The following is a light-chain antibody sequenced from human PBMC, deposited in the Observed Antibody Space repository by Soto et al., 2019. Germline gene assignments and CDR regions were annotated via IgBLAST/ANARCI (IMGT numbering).Light chain of an antibody. CDR3: QQYNNWHPWT. J-gene: IGKJ1*01. Sequence: EIVMTQSPATLSVSPGERATLSCRASQSVSSNLAWYQQKPGQAPRLRIYGASTRATGIPARFSGSGSGTEFTLTISSMQAEDCAVSYCQQYNNWHPWTFGQGTKVESK. V-gene: IGKV3-15*01. CDR2: GAS. CDR1: QSVSSN.